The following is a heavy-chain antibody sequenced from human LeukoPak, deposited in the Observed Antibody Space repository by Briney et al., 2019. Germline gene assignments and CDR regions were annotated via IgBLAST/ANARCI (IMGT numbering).Heavy chain of an antibody. CDR2: ISWNSGSI. D-gene: IGHD3-3*01. J-gene: IGHJ5*02. V-gene: IGHV3-9*01. CDR3: AKGLGSGYYENNWFDP. CDR1: GFTFDDYA. Sequence: PGGSLRLSCAASGFTFDDYAMHWVRQAPGKGLEWVSGISWNSGSIGYADSVKGRFTISRDNAKNSLYLQMNSLRAEDTALYYCAKGLGSGYYENNWFDPWGKGTLVTVSS.